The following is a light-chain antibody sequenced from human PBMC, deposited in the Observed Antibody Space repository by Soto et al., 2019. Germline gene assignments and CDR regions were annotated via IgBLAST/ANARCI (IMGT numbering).Light chain of an antibody. V-gene: IGKV3-20*01. CDR3: QQYGSAQET. CDR2: GAS. J-gene: IGKJ1*01. CDR1: QSVSSSY. Sequence: EIVLTQSPGTLSLSPGERDTLSCRASQSVSSSYLAWYQQKPGQAPRLLIYGASSRATGIPDRFSGSGSGTDVAFFISSLEPEDFAVYYCQQYGSAQETFGQGTKVDIK.